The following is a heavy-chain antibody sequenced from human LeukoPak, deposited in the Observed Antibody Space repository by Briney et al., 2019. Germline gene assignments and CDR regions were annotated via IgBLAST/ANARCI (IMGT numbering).Heavy chain of an antibody. V-gene: IGHV1-8*01. J-gene: IGHJ1*01. CDR2: MNPNSGNT. Sequence: GASVKVSCKASGYTFTSYDISWVRQATGQGLEWMGWMNPNSGNTGYAQKFQGRVTMTRNTSISTAYMELSSLRSEDTAVYYCARGRVKYDSTFQHWGQGTLVTVSS. CDR3: ARGRVKYDSTFQH. CDR1: GYTFTSYD. D-gene: IGHD3-22*01.